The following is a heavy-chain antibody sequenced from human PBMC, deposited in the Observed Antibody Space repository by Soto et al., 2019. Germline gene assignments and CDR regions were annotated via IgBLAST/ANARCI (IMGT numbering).Heavy chain of an antibody. Sequence: GASVKVSCKASGCTFSNYPMNWVRQAPGQGLEWMGGIIPNNGAANYAQKFQGRVTITADKSTSTAYMELSSLRYEDTAVYSCARGQRYSYDSSDYYNYGMDVWGQGTTVTVSS. CDR3: ARGQRYSYDSSDYYNYGMDV. V-gene: IGHV1-69*06. J-gene: IGHJ6*02. CDR1: GCTFSNYP. D-gene: IGHD3-22*01. CDR2: IIPNNGAA.